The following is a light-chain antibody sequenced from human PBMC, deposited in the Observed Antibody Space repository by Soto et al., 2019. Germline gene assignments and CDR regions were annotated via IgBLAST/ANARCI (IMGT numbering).Light chain of an antibody. CDR2: GNS. CDR1: SSNIGAGYD. V-gene: IGLV1-40*01. J-gene: IGLJ2*01. CDR3: QSYDSSLSGHVV. Sequence: QAVVTQPPSVSGAPGQRVTISCTGSSSNIGAGYDVHWYQQLPGTAPKLLIYGNSNRPSGVPDRFSGSKSGTSASLGITGLQAEDEADYYCQSYDSSLSGHVVFGGGTKLTVL.